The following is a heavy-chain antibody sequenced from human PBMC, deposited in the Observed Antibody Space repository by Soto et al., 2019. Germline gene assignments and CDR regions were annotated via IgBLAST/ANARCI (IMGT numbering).Heavy chain of an antibody. CDR1: GFTFTRYS. CDR3: ARESEDLTSNFDY. Sequence: GGSLRLSCAASGFTFTRYSMNWVRQAPGKGLEWVSSISSTTNYIYYGDSMKGRFTISRDNGKNSLYLEIHSLRAEDTAVYYCARESEDLTSNFDYWGQGTLGTVPQ. CDR2: ISSTTNYI. J-gene: IGHJ4*02. V-gene: IGHV3-21*06.